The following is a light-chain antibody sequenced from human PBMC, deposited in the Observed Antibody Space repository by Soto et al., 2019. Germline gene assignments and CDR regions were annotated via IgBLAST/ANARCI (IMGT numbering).Light chain of an antibody. V-gene: IGLV1-40*01. CDR2: LNT. CDR3: QSYDSSLNSYV. Sequence: QSVLTQPPSVSGAPGQRVTISCTGSSSNIGAGYDVHWYQHLSGTAPKLLIYLNTNRPSGVPDRFSGSNSGTSASLAITGLQADDEADYYCQSYDSSLNSYVFGSGTKLTVL. CDR1: SSNIGAGYD. J-gene: IGLJ1*01.